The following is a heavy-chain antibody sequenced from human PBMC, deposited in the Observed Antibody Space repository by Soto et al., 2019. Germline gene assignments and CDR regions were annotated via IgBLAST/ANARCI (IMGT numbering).Heavy chain of an antibody. J-gene: IGHJ1*01. CDR3: ARDARAVAGKRYFQH. CDR1: GGSFSGYY. V-gene: IGHV4-34*01. D-gene: IGHD6-19*01. Sequence: NPSETLSLTCAVYGGSFSGYYWSWIRQPPGKGLEWIGEINHSGSTNYNPSLKSRVTISVETSKNQFSLKLSSVTAADTAVYYCARDARAVAGKRYFQHWGQGTLVTVSS. CDR2: INHSGST.